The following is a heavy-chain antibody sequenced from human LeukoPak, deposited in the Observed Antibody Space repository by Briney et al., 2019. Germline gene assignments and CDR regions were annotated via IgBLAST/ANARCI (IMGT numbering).Heavy chain of an antibody. CDR3: ARGAKWAYYFDY. CDR2: ISYDGSNK. J-gene: IGHJ4*02. CDR1: GFSFSNYT. D-gene: IGHD1-26*01. Sequence: GGALLLSFEGSGFSFSNYTIHRVRPGPGKGVGWVAVISYDGSNKYYADSVKGRFTISRDNSKNTLYLQMNSLRAEDTAVYYCARGAKWAYYFDYWGQGTLVTVSS. V-gene: IGHV3-30-3*01.